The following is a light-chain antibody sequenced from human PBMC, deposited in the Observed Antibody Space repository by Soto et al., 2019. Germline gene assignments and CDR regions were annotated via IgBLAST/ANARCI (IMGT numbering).Light chain of an antibody. V-gene: IGLV2-14*01. J-gene: IGLJ3*02. CDR2: EVS. Sequence: QSVLTQPASVSGSPGQSITISCTGTSSDVGGYNYVSWYQQHPGKAPKLMIYEVSNRPSGVSNRFSGSKSGITASLTISRLQAEDEADYYCSSYTSSSTLVFGGGTQLTVL. CDR3: SSYTSSSTLV. CDR1: SSDVGGYNY.